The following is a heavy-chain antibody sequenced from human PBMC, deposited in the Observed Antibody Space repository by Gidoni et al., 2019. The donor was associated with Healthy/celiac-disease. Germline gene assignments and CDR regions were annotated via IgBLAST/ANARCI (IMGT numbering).Heavy chain of an antibody. Sequence: QVQLQESGPGLVKPSQTLSLTCTVSGGSISSGGYYWSWIRQHPGKGLEWIGYIYYSGSTYYNPSLKSRVTISVDTSKNQFSLKLSSVTAADTAVYYCARGEEDIVLMVYAVCGAFDIWGQGTMVTVSS. CDR1: GGSISSGGYY. V-gene: IGHV4-31*03. CDR3: ARGEEDIVLMVYAVCGAFDI. CDR2: IYYSGST. D-gene: IGHD2-8*01. J-gene: IGHJ3*02.